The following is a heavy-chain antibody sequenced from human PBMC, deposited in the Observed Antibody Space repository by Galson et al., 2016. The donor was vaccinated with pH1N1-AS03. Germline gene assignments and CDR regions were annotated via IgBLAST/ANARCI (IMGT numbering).Heavy chain of an antibody. J-gene: IGHJ5*01. D-gene: IGHD3-16*02. V-gene: IGHV3-30*18. CDR3: AKDAMSGGIVVLYNRFDS. CDR1: GFTFSGYG. Sequence: SLRLSCAVSGFTFSGYGMHWARQAPGKGLEWVAVISYDESHRYYADSVKGRFTVSRDNSKNTLYMQMNSLRTEDTAVYYCAKDAMSGGIVVLYNRFDSWGPGTLVTVSS. CDR2: ISYDESHR.